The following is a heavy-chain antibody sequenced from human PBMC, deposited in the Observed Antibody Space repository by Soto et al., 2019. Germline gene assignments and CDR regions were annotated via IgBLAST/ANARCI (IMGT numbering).Heavy chain of an antibody. Sequence: ASVKVSCKASGGTFSSYAISWVRQAPGQGLEWMGGIIPIFGTANYAQKFQGRVTITADESTSTAYMELSSLRSEDTAVYYCARGVRGEGGYDYYYGMDVWGQGTTVTVSS. CDR3: ARGVRGEGGYDYYYGMDV. J-gene: IGHJ6*02. D-gene: IGHD3-16*01. CDR1: GGTFSSYA. V-gene: IGHV1-69*13. CDR2: IIPIFGTA.